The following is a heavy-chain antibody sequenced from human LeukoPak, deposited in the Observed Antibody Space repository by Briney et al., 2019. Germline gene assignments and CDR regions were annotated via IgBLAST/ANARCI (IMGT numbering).Heavy chain of an antibody. CDR3: ARDPGYSRPSSYGYFDH. CDR1: GFTFSAYS. J-gene: IGHJ4*02. CDR2: ITSSSDSI. Sequence: GGSLRLSCATSGFTFSAYSMIWVRQTPGKGLECLSYITSSSDSIHYADSVRGRFTVSRDNAKNSLYLQTNSLRDEDTAAYYCARDPGYSRPSSYGYFDHWGQGTLATVSS. V-gene: IGHV3-48*02. D-gene: IGHD1-26*01.